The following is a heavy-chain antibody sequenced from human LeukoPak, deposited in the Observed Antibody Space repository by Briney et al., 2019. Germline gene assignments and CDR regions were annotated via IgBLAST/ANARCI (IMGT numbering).Heavy chain of an antibody. J-gene: IGHJ6*03. CDR2: ISRTGDYI. CDR3: ARGVIAPNYYYYYMDV. V-gene: IGHV3-21*01. CDR1: GFTFSGSA. Sequence: GGSLRLSCAASGFTFSGSAMHWVRQASGKGLEWVSSISRTGDYIYYADSVKGRFIISRDNGKNSLFLQMNSLRAEDTAVYYCARGVIAPNYYYYYMDVWGKGTTVTVSS. D-gene: IGHD2/OR15-2a*01.